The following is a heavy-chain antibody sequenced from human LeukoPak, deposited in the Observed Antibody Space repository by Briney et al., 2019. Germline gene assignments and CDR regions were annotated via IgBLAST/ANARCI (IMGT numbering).Heavy chain of an antibody. J-gene: IGHJ4*02. Sequence: GGSPRLSCAASGFTFRSHAIHWVRQAPGKGLEWVAFISWDGNIQCYAESVKGRFTLSRDNSKNSLYLQMNSLRDEDTAVYYCVTSQGHLDSRGQGTLVTVSS. CDR1: GFTFRSHA. V-gene: IGHV3-30-3*01. CDR3: VTSQGHLDS. CDR2: ISWDGNIQ.